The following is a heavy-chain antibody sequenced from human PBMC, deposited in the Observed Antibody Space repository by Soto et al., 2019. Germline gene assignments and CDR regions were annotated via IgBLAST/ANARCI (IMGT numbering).Heavy chain of an antibody. CDR2: IYYSGST. J-gene: IGHJ5*02. CDR1: GGSIIDSGSFY. CDR3: ARGEVVASNGFDP. V-gene: IGHV4-31*03. Sequence: QVQMQESDPGLVKPSQTLYLTCSVSGGSIIDSGSFYWNWIRQHPGKGLEWIGYIYYSGSTYYNRSLKSRATISLDTSKNQFSLKLTSVTAADTALYYCARGEVVASNGFDPWGQGTLVTVSS. D-gene: IGHD2-15*01.